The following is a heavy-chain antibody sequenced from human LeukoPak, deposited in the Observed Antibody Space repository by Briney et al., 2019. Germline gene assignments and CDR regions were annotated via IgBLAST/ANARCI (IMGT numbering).Heavy chain of an antibody. CDR3: ARDLDSSGWYYGMDG. CDR2: INPNSGGT. CDR1: AYTFTGYY. D-gene: IGHD6-19*01. Sequence: ASVKVSCKGSAYTFTGYYMHWVRQAPGQGLEWMGWINPNSGGTNYAQKFQGRVTMTRDTSISTAHMELRRLRSDDTAVYYCARDLDSSGWYYGMDGSGQGTTVTVSS. V-gene: IGHV1-2*02. J-gene: IGHJ6*02.